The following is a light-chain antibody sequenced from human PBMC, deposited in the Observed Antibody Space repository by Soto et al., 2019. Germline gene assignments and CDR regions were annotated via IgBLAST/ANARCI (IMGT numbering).Light chain of an antibody. CDR3: QQRNIWPPVT. CDR1: PSVTNF. Sequence: EVVRSLYLNTLSVSKKERATLXCRSSPSVTNFLAWYQQKPGQAPRLLIYGAFNRATGIPARFSGSGSGTDFTLTISSLEPEDSAIYYCQQRNIWPPVTVGQGTRLEIK. CDR2: GAF. J-gene: IGKJ5*01. V-gene: IGKV3-11*01.